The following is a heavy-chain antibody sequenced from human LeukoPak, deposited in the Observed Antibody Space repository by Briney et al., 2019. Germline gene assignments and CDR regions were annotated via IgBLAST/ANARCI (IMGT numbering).Heavy chain of an antibody. Sequence: SETLSLTCTVSGGSISSSSYYWGWIRQPPGKGLEWIGSIYYSGSTYYNPSLKSRVTISVDTSKNQFSLKLSSVTAADTAVYYCARQKIQRLSGAIDYWGQGTLVTVSS. D-gene: IGHD1-26*01. V-gene: IGHV4-39*01. CDR1: GGSISSSSYY. J-gene: IGHJ4*02. CDR2: IYYSGST. CDR3: ARQKIQRLSGAIDY.